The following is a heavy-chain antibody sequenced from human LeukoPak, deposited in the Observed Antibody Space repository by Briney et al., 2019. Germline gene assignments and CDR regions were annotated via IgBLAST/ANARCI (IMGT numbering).Heavy chain of an antibody. CDR1: GGSISSGGYY. J-gene: IGHJ4*02. CDR2: IYYSGST. CDR3: AREKRGSSWPFDY. V-gene: IGHV4-31*03. D-gene: IGHD6-13*01. Sequence: SETLSLTCTVSGGSISSGGYYWSWIRQHPGKGLEWIGYIYYSGSTYYNPSLKSRVTISVDTSKSQFSLKLSSVTAADTAVYYCAREKRGSSWPFDYWGQGTLVTVSS.